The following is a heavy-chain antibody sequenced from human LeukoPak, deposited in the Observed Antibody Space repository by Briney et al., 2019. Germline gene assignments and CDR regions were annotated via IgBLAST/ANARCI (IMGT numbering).Heavy chain of an antibody. CDR3: SKERPEEYYASGSYFDY. J-gene: IGHJ4*02. CDR1: GFTSRSFV. D-gene: IGHD3-10*01. Sequence: PGGSLRLSCAASGFTSRSFVMHWVRQAPGKGLEWVAAISYEDGSNKYYADSVKGRFTISRDNSKYTVYLEMNSPRVEDTVMYYCSKERPEEYYASGSYFDYWGQGTLVTVSS. CDR2: ISYEDGSNK. V-gene: IGHV3-30*04.